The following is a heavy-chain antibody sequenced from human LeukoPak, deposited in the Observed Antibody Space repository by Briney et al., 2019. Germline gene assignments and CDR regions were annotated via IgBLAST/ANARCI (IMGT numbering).Heavy chain of an antibody. CDR2: ISWNSGVI. Sequence: GGSLRLSCAASGFTFSTYAMHWVRQVPGKGLEWVSGISWNSGVIGYADSVKGRFTISRDNAKNSLYLQMNSLRAEDMAFYYCAKDIGQQLVRSLGFDYWGQGTLVAVSS. D-gene: IGHD6-6*01. J-gene: IGHJ4*02. CDR1: GFTFSTYA. CDR3: AKDIGQQLVRSLGFDY. V-gene: IGHV3-9*03.